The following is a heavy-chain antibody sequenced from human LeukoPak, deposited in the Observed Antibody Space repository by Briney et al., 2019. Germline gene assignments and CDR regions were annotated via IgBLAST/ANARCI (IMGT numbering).Heavy chain of an antibody. J-gene: IGHJ3*02. CDR2: IGTLADT. D-gene: IGHD6-19*01. V-gene: IGHV3-13*01. CDR1: GLTFSRHD. CDR3: ATGRSSGWSYAFDI. Sequence: LAGGSLRLSCAASGLTFSRHDMHWVRRVTGKGLEWVSAIGTLADTFYSDSVKGRFTISRENAKNSLYLQMNSLRAGDTAVYYCATGRSSGWSYAFDIWGRGTMVTVSS.